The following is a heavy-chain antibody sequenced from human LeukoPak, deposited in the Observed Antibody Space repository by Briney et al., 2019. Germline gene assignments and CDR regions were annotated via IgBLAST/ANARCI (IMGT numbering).Heavy chain of an antibody. D-gene: IGHD6-13*01. Sequence: GASVKVSCKASGGTFSSYAINWVRQAPGQGLEWMGRIIPILGIANYAQKFRGRVTITADRSTSTAYMELSSLRSEDTAVYYCAIKQLGYSSSWYGHYYYGMDVWGQGTTVTVSS. V-gene: IGHV1-69*04. CDR2: IIPILGIA. CDR1: GGTFSSYA. CDR3: AIKQLGYSSSWYGHYYYGMDV. J-gene: IGHJ6*02.